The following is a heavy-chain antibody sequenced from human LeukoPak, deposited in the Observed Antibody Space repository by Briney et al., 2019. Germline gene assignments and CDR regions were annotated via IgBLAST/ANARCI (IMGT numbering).Heavy chain of an antibody. CDR3: EVAYCGDDCYSAEFDY. CDR1: GDSVSSPSAA. V-gene: IGHV6-1*01. CDR2: TYYRSKWHY. Sequence: SQTLSLTCAISGDSVSSPSAAWNWLRQSPSGGLEWLGRTYYRSKWHYDYRGSVRSRISINPETSKNQFSLHLNSVTPEDTADCSREVAYCGDDCYSAEFDYWGQGILVTVSS. J-gene: IGHJ4*02. D-gene: IGHD2-21*02.